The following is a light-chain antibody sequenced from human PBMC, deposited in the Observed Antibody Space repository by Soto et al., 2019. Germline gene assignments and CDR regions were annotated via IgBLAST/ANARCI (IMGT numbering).Light chain of an antibody. Sequence: EIVMTQSPATLSVSQGDRATLSCRASESFTSSLASYQQKPGQPPRLLIYSASTRATDVPARFSGGGSETEFTLTISSLQSEDFAVYFCQQYNIWPLWTFGQGTKVDIK. J-gene: IGKJ1*01. V-gene: IGKV3-15*01. CDR2: SAS. CDR3: QQYNIWPLWT. CDR1: ESFTSS.